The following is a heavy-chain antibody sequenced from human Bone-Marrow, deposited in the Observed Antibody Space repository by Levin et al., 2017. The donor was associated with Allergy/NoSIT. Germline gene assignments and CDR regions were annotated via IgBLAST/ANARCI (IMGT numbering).Heavy chain of an antibody. Sequence: PSETLSLTCTVSGGSITTFYWSWIRQPPGKGLEWFGFVYYNGSTKYNSSLKSRVTISADMSKNRFSLRLSSVTAADTAIYYCATFFYGDYVDYWGPGALVTVSS. CDR1: GGSITTFY. CDR3: ATFFYGDYVDY. J-gene: IGHJ4*02. D-gene: IGHD4-17*01. CDR2: VYYNGST. V-gene: IGHV4-59*01.